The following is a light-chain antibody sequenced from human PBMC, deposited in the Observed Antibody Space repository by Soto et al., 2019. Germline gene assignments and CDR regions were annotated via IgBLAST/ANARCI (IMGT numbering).Light chain of an antibody. V-gene: IGKV3D-15*01. CDR1: QSVSSS. J-gene: IGKJ5*01. Sequence: EIVLTQSPGTLSLSPGEGATLSCRAIQSVSSSYIAWYQQRPGQTPSLLIYGASTRATGIPDRFSGSGSGTEFTLTISGLQSEDFAVYFCQQYKNWPPISFGQGTRLEIK. CDR3: QQYKNWPPIS. CDR2: GAS.